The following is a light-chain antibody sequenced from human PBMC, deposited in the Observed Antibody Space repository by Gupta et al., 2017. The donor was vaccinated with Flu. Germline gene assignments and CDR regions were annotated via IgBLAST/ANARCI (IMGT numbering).Light chain of an antibody. CDR3: RQEEHWPWA. V-gene: IGKV2-30*01. CDR2: QGS. CDR1: QGLGYSDGNSY. Sequence: VTLGKPASISCRSSQGLGYSDGNSYLDWFQQRPGQSPRRRIYQGSNRECGVPSRFSGSGSGTDCTLKISRVEADDVGIYFCRQEEHWPWAFGQGTTVEMK. J-gene: IGKJ1*01.